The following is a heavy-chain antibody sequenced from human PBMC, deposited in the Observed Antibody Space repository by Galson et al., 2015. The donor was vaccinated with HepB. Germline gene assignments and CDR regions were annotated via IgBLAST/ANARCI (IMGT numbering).Heavy chain of an antibody. J-gene: IGHJ4*02. CDR1: GDSIKSDF. Sequence: LSLTCSVSGDSIKSDFWCWVRQPPGKALEWIGYLYDSGSTRYNPSLESRVTMSVDTSKNQFSLRLTSVTAADTAVYYCAKIRNQALDYWGQGTLVTVSS. V-gene: IGHV4-59*01. CDR2: LYDSGST. D-gene: IGHD3-3*02. CDR3: AKIRNQALDY.